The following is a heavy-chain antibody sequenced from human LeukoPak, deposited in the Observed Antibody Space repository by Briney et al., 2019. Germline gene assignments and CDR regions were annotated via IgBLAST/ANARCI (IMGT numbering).Heavy chain of an antibody. J-gene: IGHJ5*02. CDR1: GYTFTGYY. Sequence: GASVKVSCKASGYTFTGYYIHWVRQAPGQGVEWMGGIIPIFGTANYAQKFQGRVTITADESTSTAYMELSSLRSEDTAVYYCARDFRGYSGYDPDRNWFDPWGQGTLVTVSS. CDR2: IIPIFGTA. V-gene: IGHV1-69*13. CDR3: ARDFRGYSGYDPDRNWFDP. D-gene: IGHD5-12*01.